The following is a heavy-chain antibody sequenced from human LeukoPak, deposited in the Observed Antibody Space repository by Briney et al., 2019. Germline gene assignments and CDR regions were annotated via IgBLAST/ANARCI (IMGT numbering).Heavy chain of an antibody. J-gene: IGHJ4*02. D-gene: IGHD3-22*01. CDR3: ARGPTYYYDSSGPKGFDY. V-gene: IGHV3-33*01. Sequence: GGSLRLSCAASGFTFSSYGMHWVRQAPGKGLEWVAVIWYDGSSKYYADSVKGRFTISRDNSKNTLYLQMNSLRAEDTAVYYCARGPTYYYDSSGPKGFDYWGQGTLVTVSS. CDR1: GFTFSSYG. CDR2: IWYDGSSK.